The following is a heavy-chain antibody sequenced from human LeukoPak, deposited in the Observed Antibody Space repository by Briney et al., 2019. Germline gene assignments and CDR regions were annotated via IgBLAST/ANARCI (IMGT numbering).Heavy chain of an antibody. V-gene: IGHV1-2*06. Sequence: ASVTVSCKASGYTFTGYYMHWVRQAPGQGLEWMGRINPNSGGTNYAQKVQGRVTMTTDRPTTTASLELRRLRFDDTAVYYCARVRPPNIVDSVMDYKFYHDMDVWGQGTTVTVSS. J-gene: IGHJ6*02. CDR2: INPNSGGT. CDR3: ARVRPPNIVDSVMDYKFYHDMDV. D-gene: IGHD5-18*01. CDR1: GYTFTGYY.